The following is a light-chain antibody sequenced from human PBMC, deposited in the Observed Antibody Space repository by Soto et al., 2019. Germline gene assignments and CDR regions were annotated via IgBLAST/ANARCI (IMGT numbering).Light chain of an antibody. CDR1: QSLVYSDGNTY. J-gene: IGKJ1*01. Sequence: DIVMTQTPLSSPVTLGQPASISCRSRQSLVYSDGNTYLSRLQQRPGQPPRLLIYQISNRCSGVPDRFSGSEAGTDFTLKISRVEAEDVGVYYCVQFSHFPRTFGQGTKVEIK. V-gene: IGKV2-24*01. CDR3: VQFSHFPRT. CDR2: QIS.